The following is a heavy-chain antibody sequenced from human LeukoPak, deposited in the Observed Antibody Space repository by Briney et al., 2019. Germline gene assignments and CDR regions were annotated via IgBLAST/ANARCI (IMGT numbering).Heavy chain of an antibody. CDR1: GFTFSNAW. D-gene: IGHD1-7*01. CDR2: IKSKTDGGTT. J-gene: IGHJ4*02. Sequence: GGSLRLSCAASGFTFSNAWMSWVCQAPGKGLEWVGRIKSKTDGGTTGYAAPVKGRFTISRDDSKNTLYLQMNSLRAEDTAVYYCARNLEGNWNYYYWGQGTLVTVSS. V-gene: IGHV3-15*01. CDR3: ARNLEGNWNYYY.